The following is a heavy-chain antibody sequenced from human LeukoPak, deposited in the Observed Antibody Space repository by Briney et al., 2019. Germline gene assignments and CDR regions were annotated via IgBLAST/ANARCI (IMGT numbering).Heavy chain of an antibody. CDR1: GFTFSSYA. Sequence: GGSLTLSCAASGFTFSSYAMSWVRQAQGKGLEWVLAISGSGGSTYYADSVKGRFTISRDNSKNTLYLQMNSLRAEDTVVYYCAKESGEGDSGGYFSPFDYWGQGTLVTVSS. D-gene: IGHD3-22*01. V-gene: IGHV3-23*01. J-gene: IGHJ4*02. CDR3: AKESGEGDSGGYFSPFDY. CDR2: ISGSGGST.